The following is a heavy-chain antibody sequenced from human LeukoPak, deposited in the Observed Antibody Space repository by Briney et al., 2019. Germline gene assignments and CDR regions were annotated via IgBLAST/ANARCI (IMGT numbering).Heavy chain of an antibody. D-gene: IGHD6-13*01. CDR3: ARSGLYSSSWFFDY. J-gene: IGHJ4*02. CDR2: IYSGGST. V-gene: IGHV3-53*04. Sequence: YPGGSLRLSCAASGFTVSSNYMSWVRQAPVKGLEWVSVIYSGGSTYYADSVKGRFTISRHNSKNTLYLQMNSLRAEDTAVYYCARSGLYSSSWFFDYWGQGTLVTVSS. CDR1: GFTVSSNY.